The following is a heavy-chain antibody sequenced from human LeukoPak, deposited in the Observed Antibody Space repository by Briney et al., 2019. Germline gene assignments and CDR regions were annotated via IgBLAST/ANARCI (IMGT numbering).Heavy chain of an antibody. CDR2: ISAYNGNT. CDR1: GYTFTSYG. V-gene: IGHV1-18*01. D-gene: IGHD3-10*01. Sequence: ASVKVSCKASGYTFTSYGISWVRQAPGQGLEWMGWISAYNGNTNYAQKLQGRVTTTTDTSTSTAYMELRSLRSDDTAVYYCARVGYYGSGTPLGWFDPWGQGTLVTVSS. J-gene: IGHJ5*02. CDR3: ARVGYYGSGTPLGWFDP.